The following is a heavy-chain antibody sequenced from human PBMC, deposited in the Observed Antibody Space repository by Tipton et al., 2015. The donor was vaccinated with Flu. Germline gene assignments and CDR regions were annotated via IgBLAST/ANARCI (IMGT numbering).Heavy chain of an antibody. J-gene: IGHJ6*03. Sequence: SLRLSCAASGFTVNSNYMTWVRQAPGKGLEWASIIYSGGSTYYADSVKGRFTISRDNSKSTLYLQMNSLRADDTALYYCAYEVRSIISSFCFYHMDVWGKGTTVTVSS. CDR2: IYSGGST. CDR3: AYEVRSIISSFCFYHMDV. V-gene: IGHV3-53*01. CDR1: GFTVNSNY. D-gene: IGHD3-16*01.